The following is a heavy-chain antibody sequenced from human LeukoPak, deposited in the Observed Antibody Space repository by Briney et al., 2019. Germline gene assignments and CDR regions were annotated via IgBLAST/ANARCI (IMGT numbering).Heavy chain of an antibody. J-gene: IGHJ3*02. CDR3: ASPYSSGWYGAFDI. D-gene: IGHD6-19*01. Sequence: SETLSLTCAVYGGSFSGYYWSWIRQPPGKGLEWIGEINHSGSTNYNPSLKSRVTISVDTSKNQFSLKLSSVTAADTAVYYCASPYSSGWYGAFDIWGQGTMVTVSS. CDR1: GGSFSGYY. CDR2: INHSGST. V-gene: IGHV4-34*01.